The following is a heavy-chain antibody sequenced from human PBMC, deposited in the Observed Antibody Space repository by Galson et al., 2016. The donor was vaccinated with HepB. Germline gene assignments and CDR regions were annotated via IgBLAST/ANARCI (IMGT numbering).Heavy chain of an antibody. Sequence: QSGAEVKKPGESLKISCKGSGYRFTTYWIGWVRQMPGKGLEWMGIIYPGDSDTRYSPSLQGQVTISSDKSISTAYLQWSTLKATDTAMYFCARKRSGWDFDFWGQGTPVTVSS. CDR1: GYRFTTYW. J-gene: IGHJ4*02. D-gene: IGHD6-19*01. V-gene: IGHV5-51*01. CDR3: ARKRSGWDFDF. CDR2: IYPGDSDT.